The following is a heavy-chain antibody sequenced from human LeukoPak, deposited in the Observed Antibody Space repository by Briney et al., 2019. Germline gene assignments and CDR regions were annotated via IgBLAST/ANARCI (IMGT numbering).Heavy chain of an antibody. CDR3: ARRDCVGDCYSNWFDP. D-gene: IGHD2-21*02. J-gene: IGHJ5*02. CDR2: IKPRGGST. V-gene: IGHV1-46*01. Sequence: ASVKVSCKASGYTFTKYFMHWVRQAPGQGLEWMGIIKPRGGSTGYAQKFQGRITMTTDMSTRTVYMELSSLESEDTAVYYCARRDCVGDCYSNWFDPWGQGTLVTVSS. CDR1: GYTFTKYF.